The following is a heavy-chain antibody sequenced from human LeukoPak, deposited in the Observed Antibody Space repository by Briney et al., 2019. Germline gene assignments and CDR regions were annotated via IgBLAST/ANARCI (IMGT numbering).Heavy chain of an antibody. Sequence: ASVKVSCKASGYTFTGYYMHWVRQAPGQGLEWMGWINPNSGGTNYAQKFQGRVTMTRDTSISTAYMELSRLRSDDTAVYYCARDCSSSWWGYNWFDPWGQGTLVTVSS. CDR1: GYTFTGYY. V-gene: IGHV1-2*02. J-gene: IGHJ5*02. CDR3: ARDCSSSWWGYNWFDP. D-gene: IGHD6-13*01. CDR2: INPNSGGT.